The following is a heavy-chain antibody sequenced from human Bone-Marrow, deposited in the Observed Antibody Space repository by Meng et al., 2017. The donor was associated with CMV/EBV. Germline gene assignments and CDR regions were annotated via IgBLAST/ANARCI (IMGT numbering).Heavy chain of an antibody. Sequence: GESLRLSCAASGFTFSSYSMNWVRQAPGKGLEWVSSISSSSSYIYYADSVKGRFTISRDNAKNSLYLQMNSLRAEDTAVYYCARDLYDILTGYPNHYYYGMDVWGQGTTVTVSS. CDR3: ARDLYDILTGYPNHYYYGMDV. CDR1: GFTFSSYS. CDR2: ISSSSSYI. V-gene: IGHV3-21*01. J-gene: IGHJ6*02. D-gene: IGHD3-9*01.